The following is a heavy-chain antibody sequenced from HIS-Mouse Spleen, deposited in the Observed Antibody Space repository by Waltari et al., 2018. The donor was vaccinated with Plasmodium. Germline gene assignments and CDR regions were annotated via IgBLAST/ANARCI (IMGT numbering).Heavy chain of an antibody. CDR1: GFTFRSYG. J-gene: IGHJ4*02. CDR3: AKDRRSSSWYVDY. V-gene: IGHV3-30*18. Sequence: QVQLVESGGGVVQPGRSLRLSCAASGFTFRSYGMHWVRQAPGKGLDEVAVLSKEGSNKYDEDSGKGRVTNARENSKNTRYLQMNSLRAEDTAVYYCAKDRRSSSWYVDYWGQGTLVTVSS. CDR2: LSKEGSNK. D-gene: IGHD6-13*01.